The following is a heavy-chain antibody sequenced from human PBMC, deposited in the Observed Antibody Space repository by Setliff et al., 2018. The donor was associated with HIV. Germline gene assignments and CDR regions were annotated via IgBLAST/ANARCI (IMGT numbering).Heavy chain of an antibody. CDR2: ISAYDGDT. J-gene: IGHJ4*02. CDR3: ARVGLSAVPFPTVY. CDR1: NYTSTNYA. Sequence: GASVKVSCKASNYTSTNYAITWVRQAPGQRPEWMGWISAYDGDTKYAQKFHNRLSMTADTSTTTAYMDLRGLTSDDTGVYYCARVGLSAVPFPTVYWGQGTLVTVSS. D-gene: IGHD4-4*01. V-gene: IGHV1-18*01.